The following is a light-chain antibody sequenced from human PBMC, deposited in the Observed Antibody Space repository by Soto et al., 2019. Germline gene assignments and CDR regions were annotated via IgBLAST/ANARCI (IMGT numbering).Light chain of an antibody. CDR1: QDISNY. V-gene: IGKV1-33*01. J-gene: IGKJ2*01. CDR3: QQYDKLPYT. Sequence: DIQMTQSPSSLSASVGDRVTITCQASQDISNYLKWYQQKPRKANKLLIYDASNLETGVPSRFSGSGSGTDFTFTISSLQPEDIATYYCQQYDKLPYTFGQGTKLEIK. CDR2: DAS.